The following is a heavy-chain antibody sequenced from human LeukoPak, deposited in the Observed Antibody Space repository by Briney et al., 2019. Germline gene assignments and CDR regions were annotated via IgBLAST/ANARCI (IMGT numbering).Heavy chain of an antibody. V-gene: IGHV1-18*01. J-gene: IGHJ6*02. Sequence: ASVKVSCKASGYTFTSYGISWVRQAPGQGLEWMGWISAYNGNTNYAQKLQGRVTMTTDTSTSTAYMELRSLGSDDTAVYYCARDASRHCTNGVCDTYYYYGMDVWGQGTTVTVSS. CDR3: ARDASRHCTNGVCDTYYYYGMDV. D-gene: IGHD2-8*01. CDR1: GYTFTSYG. CDR2: ISAYNGNT.